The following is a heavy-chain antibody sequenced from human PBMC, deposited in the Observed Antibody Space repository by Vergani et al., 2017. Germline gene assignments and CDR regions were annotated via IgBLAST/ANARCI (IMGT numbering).Heavy chain of an antibody. Sequence: QVQLVQSGAEVKKPGASVKVSCKASGYTFTDYFMHWVRQAPGQGLEWMGWTNPNSGGTNYAQKFQGRVTMTRDTSISTAYMELSNLRSDDTAVYYCARVGTSSNRDYLDYWGQGTLVTVSS. J-gene: IGHJ4*02. D-gene: IGHD2-2*01. V-gene: IGHV1-2*02. CDR1: GYTFTDYF. CDR2: TNPNSGGT. CDR3: ARVGTSSNRDYLDY.